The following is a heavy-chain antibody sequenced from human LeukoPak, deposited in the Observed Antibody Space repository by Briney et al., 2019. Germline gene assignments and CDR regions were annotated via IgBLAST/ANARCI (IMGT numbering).Heavy chain of an antibody. D-gene: IGHD6-19*01. Sequence: PGGSLRLSCAASGFTVSSNYMSWVRQAPGKGLEWVSVIYSGGSTYYADSVKGRFTISRDNSKNTLYLQMNSLRAEDTAVYYCARDRVAGNFDYWGQGTLVTVSS. CDR2: IYSGGST. V-gene: IGHV3-66*01. CDR1: GFTVSSNY. J-gene: IGHJ4*02. CDR3: ARDRVAGNFDY.